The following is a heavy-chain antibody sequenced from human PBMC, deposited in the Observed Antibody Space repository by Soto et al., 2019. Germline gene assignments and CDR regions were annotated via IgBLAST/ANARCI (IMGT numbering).Heavy chain of an antibody. D-gene: IGHD3-10*01. V-gene: IGHV4-31*03. CDR1: GGSISSGGYY. J-gene: IGHJ6*02. CDR2: IYYSGST. Sequence: SLSLTCTVSGGSISSGGYYWSWIRQHPGKGLEWIGYIYYSGSTYYNPSLKSRVTISVDTSKNQFSLKLSSVTAADTAVYYCARVFGFGGMDVWGQGTKVTVSS. CDR3: ARVFGFGGMDV.